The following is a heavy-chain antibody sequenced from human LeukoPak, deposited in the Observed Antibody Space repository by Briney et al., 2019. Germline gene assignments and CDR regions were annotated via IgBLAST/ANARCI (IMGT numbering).Heavy chain of an antibody. Sequence: GGSLRLSCGASEFTFSSHWMYWVRRAPGEGLVWVSRISGDGSSTNYADSVKGRFAISRDNAKNTLYLQMNSLRAEDTSVCYCARGSNGWSGIDYWGQGTLVTVSS. CDR3: ARGSNGWSGIDY. CDR2: ISGDGSST. J-gene: IGHJ4*02. D-gene: IGHD6-19*01. V-gene: IGHV3-74*01. CDR1: EFTFSSHW.